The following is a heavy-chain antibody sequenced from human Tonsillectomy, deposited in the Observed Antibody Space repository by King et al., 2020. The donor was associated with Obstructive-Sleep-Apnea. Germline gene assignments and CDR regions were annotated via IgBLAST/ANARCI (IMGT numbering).Heavy chain of an antibody. V-gene: IGHV1-46*01. D-gene: IGHD5-12*01. J-gene: IGHJ4*02. CDR1: GYILTSYD. CDR3: ARDSGFAPFDF. Sequence: QLVQSGAEVKKPGASVKISCKASGYILTSYDIHWVRHVPGQGLEGMGVFNPGGGAPTLAQWFQGRVAMTTDTSKSTVYMELRRLRSEDTAVYFCARDSGFAPFDFWGRGTLVAVSS. CDR2: FNPGGGAP.